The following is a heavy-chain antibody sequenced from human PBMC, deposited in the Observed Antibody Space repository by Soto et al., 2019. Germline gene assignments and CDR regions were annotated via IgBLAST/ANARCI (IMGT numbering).Heavy chain of an antibody. V-gene: IGHV3-64D*06. CDR1: GFTFSSYA. CDR2: ISSNGGST. Sequence: GGSLRLSCSASGFTFSSYAMHWVRQAPGKGLEYVSAISSNGGSTYYADSVKGRFTISRDNSKNTLYLQMSSLRAEDTAVYYCVKDKITIFGVVIRPYYFDYWGQGPLVTVSS. D-gene: IGHD3-3*01. J-gene: IGHJ4*02. CDR3: VKDKITIFGVVIRPYYFDY.